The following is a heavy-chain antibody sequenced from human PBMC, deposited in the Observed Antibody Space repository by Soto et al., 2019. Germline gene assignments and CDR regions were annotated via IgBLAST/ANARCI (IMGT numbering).Heavy chain of an antibody. CDR2: INNVGRT. V-gene: IGHV4-59*01. CDR3: ARSFCRDAIRCNWFDP. Sequence: LQESGPGLVKPSETLSLTCTVSGDPSSSYYWGWIRQPPGKGLHWIAYINNVGRTNYNPSLKGRVTISLDTSKNHLSLSLSSVTAADTAVYYCARSFCRDAIRCNWFDPWGQGTLVTVSS. CDR1: GDPSSSYY. D-gene: IGHD2-8*01. J-gene: IGHJ5*02.